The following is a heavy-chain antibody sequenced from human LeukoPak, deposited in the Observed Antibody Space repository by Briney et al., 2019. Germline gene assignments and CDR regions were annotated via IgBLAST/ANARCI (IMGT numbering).Heavy chain of an antibody. CDR2: IYTSGST. Sequence: SETLSLTCTVSGGSISSYYWSWIRQPAGKGLEWIGRIYTSGSTYYNPSLKSRVTISVDTSKNQFSLKLSSVTAADTAVYYCARWFGELFWFDPWGQGTLVTVSS. V-gene: IGHV4-4*07. CDR3: ARWFGELFWFDP. CDR1: GGSISSYY. D-gene: IGHD3-10*01. J-gene: IGHJ5*02.